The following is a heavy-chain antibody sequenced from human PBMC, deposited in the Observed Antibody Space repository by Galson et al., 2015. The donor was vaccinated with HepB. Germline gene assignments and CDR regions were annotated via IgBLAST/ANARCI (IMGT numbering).Heavy chain of an antibody. D-gene: IGHD6-19*01. V-gene: IGHV3-33*01. J-gene: IGHJ4*02. CDR3: ATTKYSSGFYYFDY. Sequence: SCKASGYMFTSHGFSWVRQAPGKGLEWVAYIWFDGSNQFYGDSVKGRFTISRDNSNNTVSLQMSSLRLEDTAVYYCATTKYSSGFYYFDYWGQGTLVTVSS. CDR2: IWFDGSNQ. CDR1: GYMFTSHG.